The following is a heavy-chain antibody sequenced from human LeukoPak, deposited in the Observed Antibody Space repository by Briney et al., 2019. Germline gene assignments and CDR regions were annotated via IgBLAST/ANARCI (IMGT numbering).Heavy chain of an antibody. V-gene: IGHV3-33*01. Sequence: GGSLRLSCAASGLNFNDYGMHWVRQAPGKGLEWVAVIWYDGSNKYYADSVKGRFTISRDNSKNTLYLQMNSLRAEDTAVYYCARSSGSYEYYFDYWGQGTLVTVSS. J-gene: IGHJ4*02. D-gene: IGHD1-26*01. CDR3: ARSSGSYEYYFDY. CDR2: IWYDGSNK. CDR1: GLNFNDYG.